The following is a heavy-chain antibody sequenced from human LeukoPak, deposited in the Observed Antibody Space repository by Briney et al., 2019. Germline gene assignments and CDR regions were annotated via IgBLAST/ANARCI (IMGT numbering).Heavy chain of an antibody. CDR3: ARAPYCSGGSCYSGYYYYGMDV. CDR2: ISAYNGNT. V-gene: IGHV1-18*04. CDR1: GYTFTSYG. J-gene: IGHJ6*04. Sequence: GASVKVSCKASGYTFTSYGISWVRQAPGQGLEWMGWISAYNGNTNYAQKLQGRVTMTTDTSTSTAYMELRSLRSDDTAVYYYARAPYCSGGSCYSGYYYYGMDVWGEGTTVTVSS. D-gene: IGHD2-15*01.